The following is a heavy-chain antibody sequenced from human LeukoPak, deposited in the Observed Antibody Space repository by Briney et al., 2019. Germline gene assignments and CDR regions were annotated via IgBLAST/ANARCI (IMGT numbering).Heavy chain of an antibody. V-gene: IGHV3-66*02. J-gene: IGHJ6*03. CDR3: ARYKLTTVIYYYMDV. D-gene: IGHD4-11*01. Sequence: GGSLRLSCAASGFTVSSNYMSWVRQAPGKGLEWVSVIYSGGSTYYADSVKGRFTISRDNSKNTLYLLMNSLRAEDTAVYYCARYKLTTVIYYYMDVWGKGTTVTVSS. CDR1: GFTVSSNY. CDR2: IYSGGST.